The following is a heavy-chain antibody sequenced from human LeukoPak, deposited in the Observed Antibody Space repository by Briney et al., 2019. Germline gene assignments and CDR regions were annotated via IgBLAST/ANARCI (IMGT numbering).Heavy chain of an antibody. J-gene: IGHJ6*03. V-gene: IGHV3-11*01. Sequence: WGSLRLSCAASGFTFSDYNMRWIRQAPGKGLECVSSISRSGSTKYYADSVKGRFTISRDNAKNSLFLQMNSLRAEDTAVYYCARVLRYCSGGNCYSGGLGYMDVWGKGTTVTISS. CDR1: GFTFSDYN. CDR3: ARVLRYCSGGNCYSGGLGYMDV. CDR2: ISRSGSTK. D-gene: IGHD2-15*01.